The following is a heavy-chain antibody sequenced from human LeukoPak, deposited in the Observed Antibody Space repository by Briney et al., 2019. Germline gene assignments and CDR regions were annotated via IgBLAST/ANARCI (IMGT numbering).Heavy chain of an antibody. CDR3: ARALSGYDWFDP. CDR2: INPSGGST. Sequence: ASVKVSCKASGYTFTSYYMHWMRQAPGQGLEWMGIINPSGGSTSYAQKFQGRVTMTRDTSTSTVYMELSSLRSEDTAVYYCARALSGYDWFDPWGQGTLVTVSS. V-gene: IGHV1-46*01. CDR1: GYTFTSYY. J-gene: IGHJ5*02. D-gene: IGHD3-3*01.